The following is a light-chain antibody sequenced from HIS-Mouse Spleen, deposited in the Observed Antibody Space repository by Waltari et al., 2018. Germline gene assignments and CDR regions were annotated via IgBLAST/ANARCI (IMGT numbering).Light chain of an antibody. CDR1: SSNIGNNA. CDR2: YDD. V-gene: IGLV1-36*01. Sequence: QSVLTQPPSVSEAPRQRVTISCSGSSSNIGNNAVNWYQQPPGKAPKLLIYYDDLLPSGVSDRFSGSKSGTSASLAISGLQSEDEADYYCAAWDDSLNVWVFGGGTKLTVL. J-gene: IGLJ3*02. CDR3: AAWDDSLNVWV.